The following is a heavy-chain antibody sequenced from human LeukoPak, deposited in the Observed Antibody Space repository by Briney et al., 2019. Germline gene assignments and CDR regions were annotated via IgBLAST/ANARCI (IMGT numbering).Heavy chain of an antibody. CDR2: IRFDGSNK. V-gene: IGHV3-30*02. J-gene: IGHJ4*02. Sequence: GGSLRLSCAASGFTFSSYGMHWVRQAPGKGLEWVALIRFDGSNKYYADSVKGRFTISRDNSKNTLYLQMNSLRAEDTAVYYCAKGQGRTYFFDSRGPGSDFWGQGTLVTVSS. CDR3: AKGQGRTYFFDSRGPGSDF. D-gene: IGHD3-22*01. CDR1: GFTFSSYG.